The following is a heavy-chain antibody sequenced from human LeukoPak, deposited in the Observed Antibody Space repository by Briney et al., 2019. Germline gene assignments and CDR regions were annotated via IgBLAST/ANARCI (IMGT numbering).Heavy chain of an antibody. D-gene: IGHD1-26*01. CDR3: WIDGREGELLWLSGWFDP. V-gene: IGHV1-69*04. Sequence: SVKVSCKASGGTFSSYAISWVRQAPGQGLEWMGRIIPIFVIANYAQKFQSRVTITAEKSTRPAYVELRSLRAEEEAVYYCWIDGREGELLWLSGWFDPWGQGTLVTVSS. CDR1: GGTFSSYA. J-gene: IGHJ5*02. CDR2: IIPIFVIA.